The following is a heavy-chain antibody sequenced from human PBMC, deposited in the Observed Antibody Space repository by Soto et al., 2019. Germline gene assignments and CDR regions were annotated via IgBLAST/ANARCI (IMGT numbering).Heavy chain of an antibody. CDR3: AIPYCSSTSCYPPPYYYYGMDV. V-gene: IGHV1-3*01. J-gene: IGHJ6*02. CDR1: GYTFTSYA. CDR2: INAGNGNT. D-gene: IGHD2-2*01. Sequence: ASVKVSCKASGYTFTSYAMHWVRQAPGQRLEWMGWINAGNGNTKYSQKFQGRVTITRDTSASTAYMELSSLRSEDTAVYYCAIPYCSSTSCYPPPYYYYGMDVWGQGTTVTVSS.